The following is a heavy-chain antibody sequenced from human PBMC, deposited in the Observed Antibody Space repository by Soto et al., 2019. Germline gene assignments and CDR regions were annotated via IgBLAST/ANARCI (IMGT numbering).Heavy chain of an antibody. CDR3: ARLHTSGYYYYFDH. D-gene: IGHD3-22*01. CDR1: GGSISRSRYY. CDR2: IYYSGST. J-gene: IGHJ4*02. Sequence: SETLSLTYTVSGGSISRSRYYWGWIRQPPGKGLEWIGSIYYSGSTYYNPSLKSRATISVDTSKNQFSLNLSSVTAADTAVYYCARLHTSGYYYYFDHWGQGTPVTVSS. V-gene: IGHV4-39*01.